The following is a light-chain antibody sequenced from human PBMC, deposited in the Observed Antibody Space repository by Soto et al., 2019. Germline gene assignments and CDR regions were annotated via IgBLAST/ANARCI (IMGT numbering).Light chain of an antibody. V-gene: IGKV3-20*01. Sequence: ETVMTQSPATQSVSPGGRATLSCRASQSISDTLAWYQQKPGQAPRLLMYGASRRATGIPDRFSGGGSGTDFTLTISRLEPEDFAVYFCQQYAGPPTTFGQGTRLEIK. CDR3: QQYAGPPTT. J-gene: IGKJ5*01. CDR1: QSISDT. CDR2: GAS.